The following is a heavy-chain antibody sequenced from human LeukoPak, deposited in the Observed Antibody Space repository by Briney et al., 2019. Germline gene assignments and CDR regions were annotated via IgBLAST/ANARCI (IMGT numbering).Heavy chain of an antibody. D-gene: IGHD3-9*01. CDR2: IWYDGSNK. CDR3: ARALRYFDWYTPGIYGMDV. CDR1: GFTFSSYG. Sequence: GGSLRLSGAASGFTFSSYGMHWVRQAPGKGLEWVAVIWYDGSNKYYADSVKGRFTISRDNSKNTLYLQMNSLRAEDTAVYYCARALRYFDWYTPGIYGMDVWGQGTTVTVSS. J-gene: IGHJ6*02. V-gene: IGHV3-33*01.